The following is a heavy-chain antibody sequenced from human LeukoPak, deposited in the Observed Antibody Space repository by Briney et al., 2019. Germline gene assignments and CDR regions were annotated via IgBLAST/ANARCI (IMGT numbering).Heavy chain of an antibody. J-gene: IGHJ3*02. CDR1: GFTFTTYW. CDR3: AEADVAVIYAFDI. V-gene: IGHV3-74*01. CDR2: INSDGSIT. Sequence: PGGSLRLSCAASGFTFTTYWMHWVRQAPGKGLVWVSHINSDGSITSYADSVKGRFTISRDNSKNTLYLQMNSLRAEDTAVYYCAEADVAVIYAFDIWGQGTMVTVSS. D-gene: IGHD6-19*01.